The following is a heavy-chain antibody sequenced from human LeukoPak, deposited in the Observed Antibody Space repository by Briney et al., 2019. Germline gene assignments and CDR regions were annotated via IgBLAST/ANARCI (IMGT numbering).Heavy chain of an antibody. J-gene: IGHJ4*02. D-gene: IGHD5-18*01. CDR3: ARGTWIQLWLPFDY. Sequence: PGGSLRLSSAASGFTFSSYWMSWVRQAPGKGLEWVANIKQDGSEKYYVDSVKGRFTISRDNAKNSLYLQMNSLRAEDTAVYYCARGTWIQLWLPFDYWGQGTLVTVSS. CDR1: GFTFSSYW. V-gene: IGHV3-7*01. CDR2: IKQDGSEK.